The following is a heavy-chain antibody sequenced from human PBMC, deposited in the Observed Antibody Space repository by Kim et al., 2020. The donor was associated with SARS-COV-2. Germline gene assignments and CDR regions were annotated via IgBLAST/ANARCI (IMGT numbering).Heavy chain of an antibody. D-gene: IGHD6-19*01. CDR3: ARGGGSGWSIIDY. J-gene: IGHJ4*02. Sequence: YADSVKGRFTISRDNAKNSLYLQMNSLRAEDTAVYYCARGGGSGWSIIDYWGQGTLVTVSS. V-gene: IGHV3-11*01.